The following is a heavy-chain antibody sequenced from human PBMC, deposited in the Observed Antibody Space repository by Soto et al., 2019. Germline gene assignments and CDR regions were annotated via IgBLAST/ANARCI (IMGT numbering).Heavy chain of an antibody. Sequence: GGSLRLSCAASGFTVSSNYMSWVRQAPGKGLEWVSVIYSGGSTYYADSVKGRFTISRDNSKNTLYLQMNSLRAEDTAVYYCAREYSSSWSYFDYWRQGTLVTVSS. V-gene: IGHV3-53*01. D-gene: IGHD6-13*01. CDR1: GFTVSSNY. CDR2: IYSGGST. CDR3: AREYSSSWSYFDY. J-gene: IGHJ4*02.